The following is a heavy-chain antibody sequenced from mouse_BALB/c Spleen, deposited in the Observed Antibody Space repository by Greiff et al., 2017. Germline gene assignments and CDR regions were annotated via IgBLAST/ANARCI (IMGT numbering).Heavy chain of an antibody. V-gene: IGHV5-9*03. CDR3: ARYKVNPADYYGSSPLAY. J-gene: IGHJ3*01. Sequence: EVKLMESGGGLVKPGGSLKLSCAASGFTFSSYTMSWVRQTPEKRLEWVATISSGGGNTYYPDSVKGRFTISRDNAKNNLYLQMSSLRSEDTALFYCARYKVNPADYYGSSPLAYWGQGTLVTVSA. D-gene: IGHD1-1*01. CDR1: GFTFSSYT. CDR2: ISSGGGNT.